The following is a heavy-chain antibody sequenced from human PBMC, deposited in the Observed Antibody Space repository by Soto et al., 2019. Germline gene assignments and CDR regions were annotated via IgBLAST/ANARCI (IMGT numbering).Heavy chain of an antibody. CDR2: INHSGST. J-gene: IGHJ6*02. V-gene: IGHV4-34*01. CDR1: GGSFSGYY. Sequence: SETLSLTCAVYGGSFSGYYWSWIRQPPGKGLEWIGEINHSGSTNYNPSLKSRVTISVDTSKNQFSLRAEDTAVYYCAKDQPDYYYGMDVWGQGTTVTVSS. CDR3: AKDQPDYYYGMDV.